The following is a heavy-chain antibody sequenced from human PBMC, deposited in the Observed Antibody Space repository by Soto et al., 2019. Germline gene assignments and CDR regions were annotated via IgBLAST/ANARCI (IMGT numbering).Heavy chain of an antibody. CDR1: GYSFTSYW. Sequence: GESLKISCKGSGYSFTSYWIGWVRQMPGKGLEWMGIIYPGDSDTRYSPSFQGQVTISADKSIGTAYLQWSSLKASDTAMYYCARTYAAGKYYYGKDVWGQGTTVTGSS. D-gene: IGHD6-13*01. V-gene: IGHV5-51*01. CDR2: IYPGDSDT. J-gene: IGHJ6*02. CDR3: ARTYAAGKYYYGKDV.